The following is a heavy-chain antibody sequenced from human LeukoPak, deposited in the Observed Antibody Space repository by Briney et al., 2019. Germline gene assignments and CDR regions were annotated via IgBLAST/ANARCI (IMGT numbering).Heavy chain of an antibody. CDR3: AREYADYGQYGGNFDS. CDR2: ISTSGST. Sequence: SQTLSLTCSVSGASISSGSYYWNWIREPAGKGLEWIGRISTSGSTIYNPSLKSRVTVSFDTSKNQFSLKLTSVTAADTAVYYCAREYADYGQYGGNFDSWGQGTLVTVSS. D-gene: IGHD4-17*01. V-gene: IGHV4-61*02. J-gene: IGHJ4*02. CDR1: GASISSGSYY.